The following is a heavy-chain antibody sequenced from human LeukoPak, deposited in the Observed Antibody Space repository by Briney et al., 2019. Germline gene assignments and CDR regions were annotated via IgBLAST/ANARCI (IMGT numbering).Heavy chain of an antibody. D-gene: IGHD3-10*01. Sequence: SETLSLTCTVSGASIRSYYWSWIRQPPGKGLEWIGYIYYSGSTNYNPSLKSRVTISVDTSKNQFSLKLSSVTAADTAVYYCARLATMVRGVYYYGMDVWGQGTTVTVSS. CDR3: ARLATMVRGVYYYGMDV. V-gene: IGHV4-59*08. CDR2: IYYSGST. J-gene: IGHJ6*02. CDR1: GASIRSYY.